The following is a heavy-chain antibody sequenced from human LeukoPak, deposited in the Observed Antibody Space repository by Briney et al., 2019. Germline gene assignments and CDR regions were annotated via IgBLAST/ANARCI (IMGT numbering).Heavy chain of an antibody. CDR3: ARVEAGSTWKFDR. V-gene: IGHV3-21*01. D-gene: IGHD1-1*01. CDR1: GFTFSSYS. Sequence: GGSLRLSCAASGFTFSSYSMNWVRQAPGKGLEWVSSISSSSSYIYYADSVKGRFTISRDNAKNSLYLQMNSLRAEDTAVYYCARVEAGSTWKFDRWGQGTLVTVSS. CDR2: ISSSSSYI. J-gene: IGHJ5*02.